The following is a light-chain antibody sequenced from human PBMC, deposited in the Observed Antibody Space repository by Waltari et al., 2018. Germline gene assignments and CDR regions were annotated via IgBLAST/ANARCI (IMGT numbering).Light chain of an antibody. V-gene: IGKV2-29*03. J-gene: IGKJ4*01. CDR3: MQGVEAPVT. CDR1: QSLFLSDGKTH. CDR2: EVS. Sequence: DIVMTQTPLSLSVTPGQPASISCKSSQSLFLSDGKTHLYWYLQKPGQSPQLLVYEVSRRFSGVSHRFSGSGSGTDFTLQISRVEAEDVGMYYCMQGVEAPVTFGGGTKLEIK.